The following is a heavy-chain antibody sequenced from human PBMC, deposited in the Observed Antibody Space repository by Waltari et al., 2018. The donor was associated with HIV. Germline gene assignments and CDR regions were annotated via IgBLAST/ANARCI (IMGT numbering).Heavy chain of an antibody. J-gene: IGHJ4*02. CDR1: GYTFNSYG. Sequence: VQLVQSGAEGKKPGASVKVSCKASGYTFNSYGISWVRQAPGQGREWMGWISAYNGNTNYAQKLQGRVTMTTDTSTSTAYMELRSLRSDDTAVYYCARDKGLWFGELLGDYWGQGTLVTVSS. CDR3: ARDKGLWFGELLGDY. V-gene: IGHV1-18*01. CDR2: ISAYNGNT. D-gene: IGHD3-10*01.